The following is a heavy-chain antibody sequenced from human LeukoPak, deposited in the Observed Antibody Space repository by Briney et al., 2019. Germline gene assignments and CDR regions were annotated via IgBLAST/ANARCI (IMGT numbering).Heavy chain of an antibody. CDR2: IIPIFGTA. J-gene: IGHJ6*02. CDR3: ARDLGTYYDILTGYYNYYYYGMDV. D-gene: IGHD3-9*01. V-gene: IGHV1-69*13. Sequence: ASVKVSCKASGGTFSSYAISWVRQAPGQGLEWMGGIIPIFGTANYAQKFQGRVTITADESTSTAYMELSSLRSEDTAVYYCARDLGTYYDILTGYYNYYYYGMDVWGQGTTVTVSS. CDR1: GGTFSSYA.